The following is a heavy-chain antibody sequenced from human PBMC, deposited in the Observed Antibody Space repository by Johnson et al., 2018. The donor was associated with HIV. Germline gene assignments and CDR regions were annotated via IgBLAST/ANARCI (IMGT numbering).Heavy chain of an antibody. CDR1: GFTFSSFD. D-gene: IGHD3-16*01. J-gene: IGHJ3*02. CDR3: AKTPSMGADAFDI. Sequence: QVQLVESGGGVVQPGRSLRLSCAASGFTFSSFDMHWVRQAPGKGMDWVAVISYDGSNKFYTDSVKGRFTVSRDNSKNALYLQMNSLRVEDTAVYYCAKTPSMGADAFDIWGQGTIVTVSS. CDR2: ISYDGSNK. V-gene: IGHV3-30*18.